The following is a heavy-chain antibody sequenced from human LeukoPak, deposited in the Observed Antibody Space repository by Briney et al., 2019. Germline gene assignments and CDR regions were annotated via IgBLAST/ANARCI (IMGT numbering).Heavy chain of an antibody. Sequence: PSETLSLTCTVSGGSISSYYWSWIRQPPGKGLEWIGYIYYSGSTNYNPSLKSRVTISVDTSKNQFSLKLSSVTAADTAVYYCARVNAAGRYYYYMDVWGKGTTVTVSS. CDR2: IYYSGST. V-gene: IGHV4-59*08. CDR3: ARVNAAGRYYYYMDV. CDR1: GGSISSYY. D-gene: IGHD1-1*01. J-gene: IGHJ6*03.